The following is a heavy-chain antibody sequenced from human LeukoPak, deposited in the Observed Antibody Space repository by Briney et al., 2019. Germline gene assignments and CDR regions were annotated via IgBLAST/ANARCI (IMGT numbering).Heavy chain of an antibody. D-gene: IGHD2-15*01. CDR3: AREYCSGGSCYSPWYIDL. CDR1: GGSISSGGHS. CDR2: IYYSGST. Sequence: SETLSLTCAVSGGSISSGGHSWSWIRQPPGKGLEWIGYIYYSGSTDYNPSLKSRVTISINTSKNQFSLNLSSVTAADTAVYYCAREYCSGGSCYSPWYIDLWGRGTLVTVSS. V-gene: IGHV4-30-4*07. J-gene: IGHJ2*01.